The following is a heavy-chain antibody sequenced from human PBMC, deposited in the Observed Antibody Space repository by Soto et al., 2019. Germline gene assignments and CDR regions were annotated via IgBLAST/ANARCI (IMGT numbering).Heavy chain of an antibody. CDR2: IYHSGST. D-gene: IGHD2-2*01. CDR3: ARVDMTHLYHVDY. V-gene: IGHV4-30-2*01. Sequence: SETLSLTCAVSGGSISNGGYSWSWIRQPPGKGLEWIGHIYHSGSTYYNPSLKSRVTISVDRSKNLFSLKLNSVTAADTAMYYCARVDMTHLYHVDYWGQGTLVTVSS. CDR1: GGSISNGGYS. J-gene: IGHJ4*02.